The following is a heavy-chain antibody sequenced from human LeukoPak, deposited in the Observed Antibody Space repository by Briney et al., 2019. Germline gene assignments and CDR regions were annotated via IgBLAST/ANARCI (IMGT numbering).Heavy chain of an antibody. CDR1: GFTFSAFW. CDR3: ARGLVHDTSGYYSDY. J-gene: IGHJ4*02. V-gene: IGHV3-74*01. Sequence: TGGSLRLSCAASGFTFSAFWMHWVRQAPGKGLVWVSRINSDGSSTTYADPVKGRFTVSRDNAKNTLYLQMDSLRAEDSAVYYCARGLVHDTSGYYSDYWGQGILVTVSS. D-gene: IGHD3-22*01. CDR2: INSDGSST.